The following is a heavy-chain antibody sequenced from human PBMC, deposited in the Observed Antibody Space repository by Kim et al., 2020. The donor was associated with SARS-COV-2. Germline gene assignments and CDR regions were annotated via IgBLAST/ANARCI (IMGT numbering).Heavy chain of an antibody. J-gene: IGHJ4*02. V-gene: IGHV3-23*01. Sequence: ADSVKGRFTISRDNSENTLYLQMSSLRVEDTAIYYCTKRGVGYSGNPSENWGQGTLVTVSS. D-gene: IGHD3-10*01. CDR3: TKRGVGYSGNPSEN.